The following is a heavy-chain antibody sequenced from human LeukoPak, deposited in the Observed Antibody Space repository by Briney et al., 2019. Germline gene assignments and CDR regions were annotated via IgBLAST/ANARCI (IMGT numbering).Heavy chain of an antibody. D-gene: IGHD5-12*01. CDR2: IYSSGIT. Sequence: SETLSLTCTVSGGSVSTYYWNWIRQSAGKGLEWIGRIYSSGITDYSPSLKSRATMSVDTSNNQFSLRLTSVTAADTAVYYCARALGARAYHYMDVWGKGTTVTVSS. CDR3: ARALGARAYHYMDV. V-gene: IGHV4-4*07. J-gene: IGHJ6*03. CDR1: GGSVSTYY.